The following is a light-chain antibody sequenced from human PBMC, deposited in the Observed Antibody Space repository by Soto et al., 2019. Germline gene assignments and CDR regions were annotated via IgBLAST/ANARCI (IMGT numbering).Light chain of an antibody. CDR1: QSVSSN. V-gene: IGKV3-15*01. CDR3: QQYVTYPWT. J-gene: IGKJ1*01. CDR2: GAS. Sequence: EIVMTQSPATLSVSPGERATLSCRASQSVSSNLAWYQQKPGQAPRLLIYGASTRATGIPARFTGSGSGTDFALTISRLEPEDFAVYYCQQYVTYPWTFGQGTKVDIK.